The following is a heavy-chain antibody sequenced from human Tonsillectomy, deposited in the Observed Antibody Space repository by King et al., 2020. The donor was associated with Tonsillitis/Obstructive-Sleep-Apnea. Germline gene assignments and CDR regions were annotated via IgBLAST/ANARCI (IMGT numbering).Heavy chain of an antibody. CDR3: AKHFGLPNERGVVGMYV. V-gene: IGHV3-23*04. J-gene: IGHJ6*02. CDR1: GLTFSDFA. CDR2: ISGSGDES. Sequence: VQLVESGGGLVHPGGSLKLSCVASGLTFSDFAMSWVRQAPGKGLQWVSSISGSGDESYYADSMKGRFTISRDNSKNTLYLHVNSLRVADTAVYYCAKHFGLPNERGVVGMYVWGQGTTVTVS. D-gene: IGHD3-16*01.